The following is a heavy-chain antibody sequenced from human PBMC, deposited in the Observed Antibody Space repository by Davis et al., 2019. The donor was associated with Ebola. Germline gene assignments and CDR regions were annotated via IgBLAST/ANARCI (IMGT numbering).Heavy chain of an antibody. CDR2: IRSKANSYAT. CDR3: AKAYGSYYYYGMDV. Sequence: GESLKISCAASGFTFSGSAMHWVRQASGKGLEWVGRIRSKANSYATAYAASVKGRFTISRDDSKNTAYLQMNSLKTEDTAVYYCAKAYGSYYYYGMDVWGQGTTVTVSS. V-gene: IGHV3-73*01. D-gene: IGHD2-21*01. CDR1: GFTFSGSA. J-gene: IGHJ6*02.